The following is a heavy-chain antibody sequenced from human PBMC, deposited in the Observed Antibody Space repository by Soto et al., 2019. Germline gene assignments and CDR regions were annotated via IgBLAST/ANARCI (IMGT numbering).Heavy chain of an antibody. CDR1: GGSISSSSYY. Sequence: SETLSLTCTVSGGSISSSSYYWGWIRQPPGKGLEWIGSIYYSGSTYYNPSLKSRVTISVDTSKNQFSLKLSSVTAADTAVYYCAMDWGNYYYGTDVWGPGTTGNVSS. CDR3: AMDWGNYYYGTDV. CDR2: IYYSGST. D-gene: IGHD7-27*01. J-gene: IGHJ6*02. V-gene: IGHV4-39*01.